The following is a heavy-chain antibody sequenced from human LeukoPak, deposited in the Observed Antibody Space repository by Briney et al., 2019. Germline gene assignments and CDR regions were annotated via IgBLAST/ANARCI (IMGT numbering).Heavy chain of an antibody. Sequence: SETLSLTCTVSGGSISNYYWSWIRQPPGKGLEWIGYIYYRGSTSYNPSLKSRVTISVDTSKNQISLKLSSVTAADTAVYYCARRDAFDIWGQGTTVAVSS. J-gene: IGHJ3*02. CDR2: IYYRGST. V-gene: IGHV4-59*01. CDR3: ARRDAFDI. CDR1: GGSISNYY.